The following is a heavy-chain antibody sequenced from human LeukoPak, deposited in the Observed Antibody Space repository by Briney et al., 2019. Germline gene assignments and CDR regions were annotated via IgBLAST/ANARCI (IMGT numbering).Heavy chain of an antibody. D-gene: IGHD6-19*01. CDR3: ASPLYSSGWYRV. J-gene: IGHJ4*02. Sequence: SETLSLTCTVSGGSISSYYWSWIRQPPGKGLEWIGYIYYSGSTNYNPSLKSRVTISVDTSKNQFSLKVTSVTAADTAVYYCASPLYSSGWYRVWGQGTLVTVSS. CDR2: IYYSGST. V-gene: IGHV4-59*08. CDR1: GGSISSYY.